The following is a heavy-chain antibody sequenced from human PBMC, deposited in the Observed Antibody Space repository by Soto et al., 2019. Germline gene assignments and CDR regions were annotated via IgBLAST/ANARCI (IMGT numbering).Heavy chain of an antibody. CDR1: GGSISSGDYY. D-gene: IGHD3-10*02. Sequence: PSESLSLTCTVSGGSISSGDYYWGWIRQPPGKGLEGIGYIYDSGSTYYNPSLKSRVTISVDTSKNQFSLKLSSVTAADTAVYYCASKEAPMIGISWFDLWGQGTLVTVSS. V-gene: IGHV4-30-4*01. CDR2: IYDSGST. CDR3: ASKEAPMIGISWFDL. J-gene: IGHJ5*02.